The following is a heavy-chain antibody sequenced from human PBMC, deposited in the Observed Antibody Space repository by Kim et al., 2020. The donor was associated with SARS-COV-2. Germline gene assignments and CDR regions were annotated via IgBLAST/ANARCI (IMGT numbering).Heavy chain of an antibody. CDR3: ASFFGAPSGSSFDY. D-gene: IGHD1-26*01. V-gene: IGHV1-18*01. Sequence: AQKLQGRVTMTTDTSTSTAYMELRSLRSDDTAVYYCASFFGAPSGSSFDYWGQGTLVTVSS. J-gene: IGHJ4*02.